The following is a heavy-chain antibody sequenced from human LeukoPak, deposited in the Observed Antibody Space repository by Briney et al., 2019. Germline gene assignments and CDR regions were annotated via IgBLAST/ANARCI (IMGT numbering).Heavy chain of an antibody. V-gene: IGHV3-21*01. Sequence: PGGSLRLSCAASGFIFSSYSMNWVRQAPGKGLEWVSSISSSSSSYIYYADSVKGRFTISRDNAKNSLYLQMNSLRAEDTAVYYCARRGIVGATTKTRTAGMDVWGQGTTVTVSS. J-gene: IGHJ6*02. D-gene: IGHD1-26*01. CDR2: ISSSSSSYI. CDR3: ARRGIVGATTKTRTAGMDV. CDR1: GFIFSSYS.